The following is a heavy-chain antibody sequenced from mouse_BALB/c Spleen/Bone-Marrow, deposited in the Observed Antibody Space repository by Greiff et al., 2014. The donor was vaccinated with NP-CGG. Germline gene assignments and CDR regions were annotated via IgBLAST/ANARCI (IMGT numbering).Heavy chain of an antibody. CDR2: ISSGSSTI. D-gene: IGHD1-1*01. V-gene: IGHV5-17*02. CDR3: ARSGSSSGYFDY. CDR1: GFTFSSFA. J-gene: IGHJ2*01. Sequence: DVHLVESGGGLVQPGGSRKLSCAASGFTFSSFAMHWVRQAPEKGQEWVAYISSGSSTIYYADTVMGRFTISRDNPKNTLFLQMTSLRSEDTAMYYCARSGSSSGYFDYWGQGTTLTVSS.